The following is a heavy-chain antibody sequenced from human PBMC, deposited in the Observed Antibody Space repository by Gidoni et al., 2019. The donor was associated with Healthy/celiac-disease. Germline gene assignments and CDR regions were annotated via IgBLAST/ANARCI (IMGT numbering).Heavy chain of an antibody. Sequence: QLQLQASGPGLVKPSETLSLTCPVSGGSISSSSYYWGWIRQPPGKGLEWIGSIYYIGSTYYNPSLKSRVTISVDTSKNQFSLKLSSVTAADTAVYYCASTDIVVVPAAGVNWFDPWGQGTLVTVSS. V-gene: IGHV4-39*01. CDR2: IYYIGST. J-gene: IGHJ5*02. CDR1: GGSISSSSYY. CDR3: ASTDIVVVPAAGVNWFDP. D-gene: IGHD2-2*01.